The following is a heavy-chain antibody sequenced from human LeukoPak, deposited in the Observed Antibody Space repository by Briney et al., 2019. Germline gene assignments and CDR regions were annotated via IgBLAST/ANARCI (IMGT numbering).Heavy chain of an antibody. Sequence: GSLRLSCVVSGFTFSTNGMSWVRQAPGKGLEWVSGLSGSGSSVYYADSVRGRLTISRDNSRNTLYLQLDSLRADDTAVYYCAKGLNWFDPWGQGTPVIVSS. D-gene: IGHD2-8*01. CDR2: LSGSGSSV. V-gene: IGHV3-23*01. CDR1: GFTFSTNG. J-gene: IGHJ5*02. CDR3: AKGLNWFDP.